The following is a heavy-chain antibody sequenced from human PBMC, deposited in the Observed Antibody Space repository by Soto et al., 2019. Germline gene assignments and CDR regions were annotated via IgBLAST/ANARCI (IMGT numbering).Heavy chain of an antibody. V-gene: IGHV4-38-2*01. CDR3: ARGGNYDILTGYYKGELGY. CDR2: IYHTGTT. J-gene: IGHJ4*02. Sequence: LSETLSLTCAVSGDSISSGYHWAWIRQPPGKGLEWVASIYHTGTTYYNPSLSSRVTISVDTSKNQFSLKLSSVTAADSAVYYCARGGNYDILTGYYKGELGYWGQGTLVTVSS. D-gene: IGHD3-9*01. CDR1: GDSISSGYH.